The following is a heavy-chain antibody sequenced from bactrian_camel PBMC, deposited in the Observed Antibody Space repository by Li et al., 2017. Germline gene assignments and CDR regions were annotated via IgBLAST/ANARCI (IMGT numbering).Heavy chain of an antibody. D-gene: IGHD3*01. J-gene: IGHJ4*01. CDR1: GSIFSMCA. Sequence: HVQLVESGGGSVQAGGSLKLSCVVSGSIFSMCAMGWYKQAPGKQPLERELIASISSDGTTTYTDSVKGRVTISQDYAKNTMYLQMNNLKTEDTAVYFCAADPTFACLRGWTQGTQVTVS. CDR2: ISSDGTT. V-gene: IGHV3S53*01.